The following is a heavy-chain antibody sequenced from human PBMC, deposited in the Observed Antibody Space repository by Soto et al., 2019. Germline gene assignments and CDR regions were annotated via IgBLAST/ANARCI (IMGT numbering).Heavy chain of an antibody. V-gene: IGHV1-18*01. CDR3: ARFSWSGFLDPYYFDY. J-gene: IGHJ4*02. Sequence: GASVKVSCKASGYTFTSYGISWARQAPGQGLEWMGWISAYNVNTIYAQKLQGRVTMTTDTSTSTAYMELRSLRSDDTAVYYCARFSWSGFLDPYYFDYWGQGTLVTVSS. CDR2: ISAYNVNT. D-gene: IGHD3-3*01. CDR1: GYTFTSYG.